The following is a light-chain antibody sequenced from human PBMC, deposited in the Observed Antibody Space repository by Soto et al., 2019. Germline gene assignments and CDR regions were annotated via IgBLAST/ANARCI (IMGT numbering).Light chain of an antibody. Sequence: ETVLTQSPATLSLSPGDRATLSCRASQSVSRFFAWYQQKPGQAPRLLIYGVSTSDTGVPPRFSGSGSGTDFTLSISSLEPQDSAVYYCQQRFTGPLTFGGGTKVEIK. V-gene: IGKV3-11*01. CDR1: QSVSRF. J-gene: IGKJ4*01. CDR2: GVS. CDR3: QQRFTGPLT.